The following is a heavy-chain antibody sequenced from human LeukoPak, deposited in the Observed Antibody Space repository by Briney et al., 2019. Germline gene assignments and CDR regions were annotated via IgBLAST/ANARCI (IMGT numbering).Heavy chain of an antibody. D-gene: IGHD2-15*01. J-gene: IGHJ5*02. CDR1: GGSISSSSYY. CDR2: IYYSGST. Sequence: SETLSLTCTVSGGSISSSSYYWGWIRQPPGKGLEWIGSIYYSGSTYYNPSLKSRVTISVDTSKNQFSLKLSSVTAADTAVYYCARDQSCWDFDPWGQGTLVTVSS. CDR3: ARDQSCWDFDP. V-gene: IGHV4-39*07.